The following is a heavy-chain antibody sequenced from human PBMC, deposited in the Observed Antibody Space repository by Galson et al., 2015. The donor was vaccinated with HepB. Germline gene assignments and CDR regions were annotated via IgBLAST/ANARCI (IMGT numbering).Heavy chain of an antibody. CDR3: AKDRAKYYDTSGYYY. CDR1: GYTFNSFA. V-gene: IGHV1-18*04. J-gene: IGHJ4*02. D-gene: IGHD3-22*01. CDR2: ISGYDGKK. Sequence: SVKVSCKASGYTFNSFAISWVRQAPGQRLEWMGWISGYDGKKNYAQKFQGRVTMTTDTSTSTAYMELRSLRFDDTAVYYCAKDRAKYYDTSGYYYWGQGTLVTVSS.